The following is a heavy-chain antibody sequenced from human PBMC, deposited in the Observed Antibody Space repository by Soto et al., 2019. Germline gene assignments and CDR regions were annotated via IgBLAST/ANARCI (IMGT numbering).Heavy chain of an antibody. V-gene: IGHV1-18*01. CDR1: GYTFTSYG. CDR2: ISGCNFNT. Sequence: QVQLVQSGTEVKKPGASVKVSCKASGYTFTSYGISWIRQAPGQGPEWMGWISGCNFNTFYTQKFQGRVTVTSDTSTNTAYMELRGLRSDDTAVYYCATLYCSSSSCQLDYWGQGTLVTVSS. J-gene: IGHJ4*02. CDR3: ATLYCSSSSCQLDY. D-gene: IGHD2-2*01.